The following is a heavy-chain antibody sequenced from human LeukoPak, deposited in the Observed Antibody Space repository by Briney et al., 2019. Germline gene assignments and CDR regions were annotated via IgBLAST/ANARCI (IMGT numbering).Heavy chain of an antibody. CDR1: GGSISSGGYY. J-gene: IGHJ4*02. D-gene: IGHD5-18*01. CDR2: IYYSGST. Sequence: PSQTLSLTCTVSGGSISSGGYYWSWIRQHPGKGLEWIGYIYYSGSTYYNPSLKSRVTISVDTSKNQFSLNLSSVTAADTAVYYCARGSYGEEFDYWGQGTLVTVSS. CDR3: ARGSYGEEFDY. V-gene: IGHV4-31*03.